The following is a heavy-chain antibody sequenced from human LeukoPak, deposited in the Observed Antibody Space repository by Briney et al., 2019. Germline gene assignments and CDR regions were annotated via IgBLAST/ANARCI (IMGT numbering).Heavy chain of an antibody. CDR2: INHSGST. CDR1: GGSFSDYY. V-gene: IGHV4-34*01. CDR3: ARDAYGGNSWGWFDP. J-gene: IGHJ5*02. Sequence: SETLSLTCAVYGGSFSDYYWTWIRKPPGKGLEWIGEINHSGSTNYNPSLKSRVTISVDTSKYQFSLRLNSVTAADTAVYYCARDAYGGNSWGWFDPWGQGTLVTVSS. D-gene: IGHD4-23*01.